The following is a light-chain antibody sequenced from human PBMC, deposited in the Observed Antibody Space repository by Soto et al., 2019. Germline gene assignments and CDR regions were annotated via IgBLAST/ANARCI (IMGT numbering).Light chain of an antibody. CDR3: QQYGSSTRT. Sequence: DIQMTQSPSTLSGSVGDRVTITCRASQTISSWLAWYQQKPGKAPKLLIYKASTLKSGVPSRFSGSGSGTEFNLTISRLQTDDFAVYYCQQYGSSTRTFGQGTKVDIK. V-gene: IGKV1-5*03. CDR2: KAS. J-gene: IGKJ1*01. CDR1: QTISSW.